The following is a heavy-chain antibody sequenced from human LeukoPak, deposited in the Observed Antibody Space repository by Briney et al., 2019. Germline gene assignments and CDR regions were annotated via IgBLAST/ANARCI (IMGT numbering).Heavy chain of an antibody. J-gene: IGHJ3*02. CDR2: ISGSGGST. D-gene: IGHD2-2*03. V-gene: IGHV3-23*01. Sequence: PGGSLRLSCAASGFTFSSYAMSWVRQAPGKGLEWVSAISGSGGSTYYADSVKGRFTISRDNSKNTLYMQMNSLRAEDTAVYYCAKDLGYCSSTSCSVAFDIWGQGTTVTVSS. CDR1: GFTFSSYA. CDR3: AKDLGYCSSTSCSVAFDI.